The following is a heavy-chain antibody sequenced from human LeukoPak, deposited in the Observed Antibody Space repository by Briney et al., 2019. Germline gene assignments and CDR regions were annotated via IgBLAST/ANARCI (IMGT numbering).Heavy chain of an antibody. CDR3: AKDGRMVYAMSWFNP. CDR1: GYTFTSYG. J-gene: IGHJ5*02. V-gene: IGHV3-23*01. Sequence: SCKASGYTFTSYGISWVRQAPGKGLEWVSAISGSGGSTYYADSVKGRFTISRDNSKNTLYLQMNSLRAEDTAVYYCAKDGRMVYAMSWFNPWGQGTLVTVSS. CDR2: ISGSGGST. D-gene: IGHD2-8*01.